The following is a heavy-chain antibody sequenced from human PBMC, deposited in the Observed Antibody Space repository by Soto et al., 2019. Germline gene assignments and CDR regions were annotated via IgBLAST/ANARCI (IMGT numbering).Heavy chain of an antibody. CDR3: AKDLYSSGWYNYFDP. CDR1: GFPFSTTG. CDR2: ISHDGGAK. J-gene: IGHJ5*02. V-gene: IGHV3-30*18. Sequence: QVQLVESGGGVVQPGRSLRLSCAASGFPFSTTGMHWVRQAPGKGLEWVAMISHDGGAKYYADSVKGRFNISRDDSKNNLYLQMNSLRPEDTAVYYCAKDLYSSGWYNYFDPWGQGTLVTVSS. D-gene: IGHD6-19*01.